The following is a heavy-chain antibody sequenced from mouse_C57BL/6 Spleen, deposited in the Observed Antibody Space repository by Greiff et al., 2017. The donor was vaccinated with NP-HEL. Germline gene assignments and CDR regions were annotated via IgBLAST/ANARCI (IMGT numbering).Heavy chain of an antibody. V-gene: IGHV1-81*01. J-gene: IGHJ3*01. CDR3: ARADGSSPFAY. CDR2: IYPRSGNT. Sequence: VKLVESGAELARPGASVKLSCKASGYTFTSYGISWVKQRTGQGLEWIGEIYPRSGNTYYNEKFKGKATLTADKSSSTAYMELRSLTSEDSAVYFCARADGSSPFAYWGQGTLVTVSA. D-gene: IGHD1-1*01. CDR1: GYTFTSYG.